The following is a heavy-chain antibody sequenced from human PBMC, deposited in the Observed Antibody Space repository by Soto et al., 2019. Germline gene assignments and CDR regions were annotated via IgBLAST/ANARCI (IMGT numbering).Heavy chain of an antibody. CDR2: ISSSSSTI. CDR1: GFTFSSYS. D-gene: IGHD5-12*01. Sequence: VQLVESGGGLVQPGGSLRLSCAASGFTFSSYSMNWVRQAPGKGLEWVSYISSSSSTIYYADSVKGRFTISRDNAKNSLYLQMNSLRAEDTAVYYCARDAYSGYDYYYYYMDVWGKGTTVTVSS. CDR3: ARDAYSGYDYYYYYMDV. J-gene: IGHJ6*03. V-gene: IGHV3-48*01.